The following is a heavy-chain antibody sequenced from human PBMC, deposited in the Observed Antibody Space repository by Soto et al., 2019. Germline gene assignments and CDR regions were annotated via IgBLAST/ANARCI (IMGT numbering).Heavy chain of an antibody. D-gene: IGHD6-19*01. CDR3: ARHGTLQYSSGWHYFDC. V-gene: IGHV4-39*01. Sequence: LSLTCTVSGGSISSSSYYWGWIRQPPGKGLEWIGSIYYSGNTYYNPSLKSRVTISVDTSKNQFPLKLSSVTAADTAVYYCARHGTLQYSSGWHYFDCWGQGTLVTVSS. CDR2: IYYSGNT. J-gene: IGHJ4*02. CDR1: GGSISSSSYY.